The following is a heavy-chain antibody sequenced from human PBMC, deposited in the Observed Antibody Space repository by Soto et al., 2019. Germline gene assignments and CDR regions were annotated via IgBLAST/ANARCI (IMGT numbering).Heavy chain of an antibody. D-gene: IGHD6-13*01. CDR1: GYTFTSYG. V-gene: IGHV1-18*01. CDR3: ARGASTGSSSWYTLYNWFDP. J-gene: IGHJ5*02. CDR2: ISAYNGNT. Sequence: EASVKVSCKASGYTFTSYGISWVRQAPGQGLEWMGWISAYNGNTNYAQKLQGRVTMTTDTSTSTAYMELRSLRSDDTAVYYCARGASTGSSSWYTLYNWFDPWGQGTLVTVSS.